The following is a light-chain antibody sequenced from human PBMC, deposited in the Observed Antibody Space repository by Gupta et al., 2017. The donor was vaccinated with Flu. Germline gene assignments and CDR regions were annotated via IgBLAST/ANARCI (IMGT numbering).Light chain of an antibody. V-gene: IGLV1-47*01. CDR3: AAWDDSLSGRV. CDR2: RNN. J-gene: IGLJ1*01. CDR1: SSNIGSNY. Sequence: VLTQPPSASGTPGQRVTISCSGSSSNIGSNYVYWYQQLPGTAPKLLIYRNNQRPSGVPDRFSGSKSGTSASLAIRGLRSEDEADYYCAAWDDSLSGRVFGTGTKVTVL.